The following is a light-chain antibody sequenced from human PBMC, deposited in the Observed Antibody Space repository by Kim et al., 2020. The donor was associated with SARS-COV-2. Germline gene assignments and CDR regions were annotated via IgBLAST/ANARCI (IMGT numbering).Light chain of an antibody. CDR2: YDS. J-gene: IGLJ3*02. Sequence: KTARITWGGNNIGSKSVHWYQQKPGQAPVLVIYYDSDRPSGIPERFSGSNSGNTATLTISRVEAGDEADYYCQVWDSSTDHPYPLVFGGGTQLTVL. V-gene: IGLV3-21*04. CDR3: QVWDSSTDHPYPLV. CDR1: NIGSKS.